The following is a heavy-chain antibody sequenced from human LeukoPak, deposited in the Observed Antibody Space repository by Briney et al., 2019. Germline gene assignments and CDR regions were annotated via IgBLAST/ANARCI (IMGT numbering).Heavy chain of an antibody. Sequence: GGSLRLSCAASGFIVSSVYMSWVRQSPGKGLECVSIIYSTGDAYYADSVKGRFTISRDVSKNTVYLQMNSLRAEDTAVYYCARGGRSSELVWGQGTRVTVSS. CDR1: GFIVSSVY. D-gene: IGHD6-6*01. J-gene: IGHJ4*02. V-gene: IGHV3-53*01. CDR2: IYSTGDA. CDR3: ARGGRSSELV.